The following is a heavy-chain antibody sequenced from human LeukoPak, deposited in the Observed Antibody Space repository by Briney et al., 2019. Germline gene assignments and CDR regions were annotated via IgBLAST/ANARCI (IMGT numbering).Heavy chain of an antibody. J-gene: IGHJ4*02. V-gene: IGHV4-34*01. D-gene: IGHD2-2*02. CDR3: ARGRKGLGYCSSTSCYRGYFDY. CDR2: INHSGST. CDR1: GGSFSGYY. Sequence: PSETLSLTCAVYGGSFSGYYWSWIRQPPGKGLEWIGEINHSGSTNYNPSLKSRVTISVDTSTNQFSLKLSSVTAADTAVYYCARGRKGLGYCSSTSCYRGYFDYWGQGTLVTVSS.